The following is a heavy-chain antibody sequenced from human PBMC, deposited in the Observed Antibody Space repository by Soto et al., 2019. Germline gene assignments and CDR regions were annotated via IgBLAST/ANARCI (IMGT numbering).Heavy chain of an antibody. J-gene: IGHJ5*02. D-gene: IGHD3-10*01. V-gene: IGHV3-23*01. CDR2: IRGSAGNT. CDR1: GFTFSDYG. CDR3: AKRLWCGESVFDP. Sequence: EVQLSQSGGGLVQPGGSLRLSCAASGFTFSDYGMSWVRQAPGKGLEWVSTIRGSAGNTYYVDSVKGRFTISTDDSTNTMYLQMNSLRAEDTAVSYCAKRLWCGESVFDPWGQGTLVIVSS.